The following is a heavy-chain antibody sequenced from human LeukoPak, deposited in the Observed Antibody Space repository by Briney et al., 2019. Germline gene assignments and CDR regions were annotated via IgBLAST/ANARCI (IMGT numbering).Heavy chain of an antibody. V-gene: IGHV3-21*03. CDR2: INSSGSGI. D-gene: IGHD1-26*01. CDR3: TTDPLTVGY. CDR1: GFTFSDYS. J-gene: IGHJ4*02. Sequence: GGCLRLSCAASGFTFSDYSMSWVRQAPGKGLEWISYINSSGSGIYYADSVKARFTISRDNAKDSLYLQMNSLKTEDTAVYYCTTDPLTVGYWGQGTLVTVSS.